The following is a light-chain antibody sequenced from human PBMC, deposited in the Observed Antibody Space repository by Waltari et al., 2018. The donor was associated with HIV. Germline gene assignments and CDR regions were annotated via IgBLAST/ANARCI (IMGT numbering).Light chain of an antibody. CDR2: DVS. V-gene: IGLV2-14*03. CDR1: SNDVGGYNY. J-gene: IGLJ2*01. Sequence: QSALTQPASVSGSPGHSITISCTGPSNDVGGYNYVPWYQQHPGKVPKLMINDVSNRPAGVSYRLSGSKSGNTASLTISGRQAEDEADYYCSSYTSSTYVVFGGGTKLTVL. CDR3: SSYTSSTYVV.